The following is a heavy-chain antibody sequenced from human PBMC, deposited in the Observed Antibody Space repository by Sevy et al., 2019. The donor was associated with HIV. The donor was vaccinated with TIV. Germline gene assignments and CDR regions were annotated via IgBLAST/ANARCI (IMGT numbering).Heavy chain of an antibody. D-gene: IGHD2-15*01. CDR3: ARGGLGPRLRGRVGADAFDI. J-gene: IGHJ3*02. V-gene: IGHV3-48*02. CDR1: GFTFSSYS. CDR2: ISSSSSTI. Sequence: GGSLRLSCAASGFTFSSYSMNWVRQAPGKGLEWVSYISSSSSTIYYSDSVKGRFTISRDNAKNSLYLQMNSLRDEDTAVYYCARGGLGPRLRGRVGADAFDIWGHGTMVTVSS.